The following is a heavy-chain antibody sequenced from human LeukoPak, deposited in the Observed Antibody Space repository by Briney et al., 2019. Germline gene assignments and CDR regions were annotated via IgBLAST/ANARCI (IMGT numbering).Heavy chain of an antibody. Sequence: SETLSLTCTVSGGSISSSSYYWGWIRQPPGKGLEWIGSIYYSGSTYYNPSLKSRVTISVDTSKNQFSLKLSSVTAADTAVYYCARVPFGGESIWFGEFLTVKQCYFDYWGQGTLSPSPQ. CDR1: GGSISSSSYY. CDR3: ARVPFGGESIWFGEFLTVKQCYFDY. J-gene: IGHJ4*02. D-gene: IGHD3-10*01. CDR2: IYYSGST. V-gene: IGHV4-39*01.